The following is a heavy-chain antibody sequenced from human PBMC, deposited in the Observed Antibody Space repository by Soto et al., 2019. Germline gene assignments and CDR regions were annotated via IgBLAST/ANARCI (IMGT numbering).Heavy chain of an antibody. V-gene: IGHV4-59*08. CDR2: IYYSGST. CDR3: ARHWIAAASFDY. CDR1: GGSISSYY. D-gene: IGHD6-13*01. J-gene: IGHJ4*02. Sequence: TSETLSLTCTVSGGSISSYYWSWIRQPPGKGLEWIGYIYYSGSTNYNPSLKSRVTISVDTSKNQFSLKLSSVTAADTAVYYCARHWIAAASFDYWGQGTLVTVSS.